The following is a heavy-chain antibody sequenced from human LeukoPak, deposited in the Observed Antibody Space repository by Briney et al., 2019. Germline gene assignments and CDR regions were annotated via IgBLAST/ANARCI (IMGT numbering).Heavy chain of an antibody. Sequence: PSETLSLTCAVYGGSFSGYYWSWIRQPPGKGLEWIGEINHSGSTNYNPSLKSRVTISVDTSKNQFSLKLSSVTAADTAVYYCARDPRFGGAWFDPWGQGTLVTVSS. CDR3: ARDPRFGGAWFDP. D-gene: IGHD3-10*02. J-gene: IGHJ5*02. CDR1: GGSFSGYY. V-gene: IGHV4-34*01. CDR2: INHSGST.